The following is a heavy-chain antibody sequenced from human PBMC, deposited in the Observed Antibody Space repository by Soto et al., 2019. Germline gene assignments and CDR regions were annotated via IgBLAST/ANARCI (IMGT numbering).Heavy chain of an antibody. CDR2: IIPIFGTA. CDR1: GGTFSSYA. V-gene: IGHV1-69*01. CDR3: ATHQYYYGSGSYYTFSTPYNYGMDV. D-gene: IGHD3-10*01. J-gene: IGHJ6*02. Sequence: QVQLVQSGAEVKKPGSSVKVSCKASGGTFSSYAISWVRQAPGQGLEWMGGIIPIFGTANYAQKFQGRVTITADESTSTAYMELSSLRSEDTAVYYCATHQYYYGSGSYYTFSTPYNYGMDVWGQGTTVTVSS.